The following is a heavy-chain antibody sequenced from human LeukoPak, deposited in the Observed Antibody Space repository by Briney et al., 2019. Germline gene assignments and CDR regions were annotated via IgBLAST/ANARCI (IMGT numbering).Heavy chain of an antibody. CDR1: GYTFTSYA. Sequence: ASVKVSCKASGYTFTSYAMNWVRQAPGQGLEWMGWINTNTGNPTYAQGFTGRFVFSLDTSVSTAYLQISSLKAEDTAVYYCARDNGLRYFDWSDNWFDPWGQGTLVTVSS. J-gene: IGHJ5*02. CDR3: ARDNGLRYFDWSDNWFDP. V-gene: IGHV7-4-1*02. D-gene: IGHD3-9*01. CDR2: INTNTGNP.